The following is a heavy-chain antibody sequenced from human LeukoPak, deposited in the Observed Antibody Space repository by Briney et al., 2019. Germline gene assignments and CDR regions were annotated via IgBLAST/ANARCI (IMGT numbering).Heavy chain of an antibody. CDR1: GYTFTSYY. Sequence: ASVKVSCKASGYTFTSYYMHWVRQAPGQGLEWMGIINPSGGSTSYAQKFQGRVTMTRDMSTSTVYMELSSLRSEDTAVYYCARGAPIAVAGDLEDYWGQGTLVTVSS. D-gene: IGHD6-19*01. V-gene: IGHV1-46*01. CDR3: ARGAPIAVAGDLEDY. CDR2: INPSGGST. J-gene: IGHJ4*02.